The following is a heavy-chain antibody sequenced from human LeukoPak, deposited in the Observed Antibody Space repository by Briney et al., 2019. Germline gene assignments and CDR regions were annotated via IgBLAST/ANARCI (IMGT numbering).Heavy chain of an antibody. Sequence: SETLSLTCAVSGVSISSRNWWSWVRQPPGKGLEWIGEIYHSGTTNYNPSLKSRVTISVDTSKNQFSLKLSSVTAADTAVYYCAMSLMSGIVVVPAAPHAFDIWGQGTMVTVSS. J-gene: IGHJ3*02. CDR3: AMSLMSGIVVVPAAPHAFDI. CDR1: GVSISSRNW. D-gene: IGHD2-2*01. CDR2: IYHSGTT. V-gene: IGHV4-4*02.